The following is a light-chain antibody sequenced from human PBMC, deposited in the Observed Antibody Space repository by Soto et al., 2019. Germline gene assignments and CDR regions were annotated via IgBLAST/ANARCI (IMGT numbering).Light chain of an antibody. J-gene: IGLJ1*01. V-gene: IGLV2-8*01. CDR2: EVN. CDR3: TSYAGDNNV. CDR1: SSDVGGYNY. Sequence: QSALTQPPSASGSPGQSVTISCTGTSSDVGGYNYVSWYQQYPGKVPKLMVYEVNKRPSGVPDRFSGSKSGNTASLTVSGLQADDEADYYCTSYAGDNNVFGTGTKLTVL.